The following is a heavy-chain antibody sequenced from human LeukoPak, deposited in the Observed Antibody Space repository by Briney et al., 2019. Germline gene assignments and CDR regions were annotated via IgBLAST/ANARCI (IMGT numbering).Heavy chain of an antibody. J-gene: IGHJ4*02. CDR1: GYTFISYG. CDR3: ARTLSDDFWSSYQDY. D-gene: IGHD3-3*01. V-gene: IGHV1-18*01. Sequence: ASVKVSCKPSGYTFISYGFSWVRQAPGQGLEGMGWISAYNGNTNYAQKFQGRLTLTTDTSTSTAYMELRSLRSDDTAVYYCARTLSDDFWSSYQDYWGQGTLVTVSS. CDR2: ISAYNGNT.